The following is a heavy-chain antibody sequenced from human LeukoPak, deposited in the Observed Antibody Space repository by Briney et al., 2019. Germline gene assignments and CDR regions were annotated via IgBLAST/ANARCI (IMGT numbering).Heavy chain of an antibody. D-gene: IGHD2/OR15-2a*01. J-gene: IGHJ4*02. CDR1: GFTFSSYA. Sequence: GGSLRLSCAASGFTFSSYAMSWVRQAPGKGLEWVSVISGSGGSTYYADSVKGRFTISRDNSKNTLYLQMNSLRAEDTAVYYCARDKEDPSKYFDYWGQGTLVTVSS. V-gene: IGHV3-23*01. CDR2: ISGSGGST. CDR3: ARDKEDPSKYFDY.